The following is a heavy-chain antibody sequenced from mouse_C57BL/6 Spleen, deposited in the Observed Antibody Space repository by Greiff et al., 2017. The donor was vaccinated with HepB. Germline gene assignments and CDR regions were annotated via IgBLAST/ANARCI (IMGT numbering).Heavy chain of an antibody. Sequence: VQLQQSGAELVKPGASVKLSCKASGYTFTSYRMHWVKQRPGRGLEWIGRIDPNSGGTKYNEKFKSKATLTVDKPSSTAYMQLSSLTSEDSAVYYCARLISIYDGTYYAMDYWGQGTSVTVSS. V-gene: IGHV1-72*01. J-gene: IGHJ4*01. D-gene: IGHD2-3*01. CDR3: ARLISIYDGTYYAMDY. CDR2: IDPNSGGT. CDR1: GYTFTSYR.